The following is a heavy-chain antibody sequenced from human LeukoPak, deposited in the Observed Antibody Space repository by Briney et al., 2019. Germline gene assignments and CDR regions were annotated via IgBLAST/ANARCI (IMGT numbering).Heavy chain of an antibody. Sequence: GGSLRLSCAASGFTFSAYWMHWVRQAPGKGLVWVSRINTDGISTTYADSVKGRFTISRDNAKNTLYLQMNSLRAEDTAVYYCARDPDRSGWSTFEYWGQGTLVTVSS. CDR3: ARDPDRSGWSTFEY. V-gene: IGHV3-74*01. CDR2: INTDGIST. J-gene: IGHJ4*02. D-gene: IGHD6-19*01. CDR1: GFTFSAYW.